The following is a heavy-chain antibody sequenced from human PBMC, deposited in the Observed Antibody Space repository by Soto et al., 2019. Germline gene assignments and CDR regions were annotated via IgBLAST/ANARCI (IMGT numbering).Heavy chain of an antibody. D-gene: IGHD3-22*01. CDR1: GGSISSGDYY. CDR3: ARAIYYYDSSGLSPWFDP. CDR2: IYYSGST. Sequence: SETLSLTCTVSGGSISSGDYYWSWIRQPPGKGLEWIGYIYYSGSTYYNPSLKSRVTVSVDTSKNQFSLKLSSVTAADTAVYYCARAIYYYDSSGLSPWFDPWGQGTLVTVSS. J-gene: IGHJ5*02. V-gene: IGHV4-30-4*01.